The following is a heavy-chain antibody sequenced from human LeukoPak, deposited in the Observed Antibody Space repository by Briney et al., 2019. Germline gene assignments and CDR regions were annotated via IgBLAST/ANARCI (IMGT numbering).Heavy chain of an antibody. V-gene: IGHV4-39*01. CDR1: GGSISSSSYY. J-gene: IGHJ4*02. Sequence: PSETLSLTCTVSGGSISSSSYYWGWIRQPPGKGLEWIGSIYYSGSTFYNPSLKSRVAISVDTSKNQFSLKLSSVTAADTAVYYCARRTAMEIDYWGQGTLVTVSS. CDR2: IYYSGST. CDR3: ARRTAMEIDY. D-gene: IGHD5-18*01.